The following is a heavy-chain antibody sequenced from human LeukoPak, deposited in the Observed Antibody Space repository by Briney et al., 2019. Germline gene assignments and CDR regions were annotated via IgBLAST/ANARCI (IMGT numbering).Heavy chain of an antibody. D-gene: IGHD3-22*01. J-gene: IGHJ5*02. CDR1: GFTFSHYV. CDR2: IHGNGART. V-gene: IGHV3-23*01. Sequence: GGSLRLSCAASGFTFSHYVMTWVRQAPGKGLEWVSAIHGNGARTYYADSVKGRFIISRDNSKNTLYLQMNSLRVEDTAVYFCARGHYYDSSGHSWGQGTLVTVSS. CDR3: ARGHYYDSSGHS.